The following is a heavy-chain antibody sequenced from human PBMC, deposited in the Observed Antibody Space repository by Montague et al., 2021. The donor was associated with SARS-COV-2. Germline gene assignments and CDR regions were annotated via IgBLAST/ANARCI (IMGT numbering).Heavy chain of an antibody. V-gene: IGHV4-31*03. J-gene: IGHJ3*02. CDR2: IYYSGST. CDR3: ARQIGSHGHAIWDRMLYGLDI. Sequence: TLSLTCIVSGGSINSGGYYWSWIRQPPGKGLEWIGYIYYSGSTYSNPSLSSRVTISMDTSKNQFSLKLSSVTAADTAFYYCARQIGSHGHAIWDRMLYGLDIWGQGTMVTVFS. CDR1: GGSINSGGYY. D-gene: IGHD3-16*01.